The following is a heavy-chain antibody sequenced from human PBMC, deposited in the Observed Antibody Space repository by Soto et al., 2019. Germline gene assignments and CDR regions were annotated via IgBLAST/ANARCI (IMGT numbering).Heavy chain of an antibody. Sequence: QVQLQESGPGLVKPSQTLSLTCTVSGVSISVDNYYWSWIRQPPGKDLEWIGHIYNRGNTYNNPSLRSRLTLSLDTSKSQFSLNLNSVTAADTAVYYCAGGLSGDKVDQWGQGTLVTVSS. CDR3: AGGLSGDKVDQ. J-gene: IGHJ4*02. V-gene: IGHV4-30-4*01. CDR2: IYNRGNT. D-gene: IGHD2-21*01. CDR1: GVSISVDNYY.